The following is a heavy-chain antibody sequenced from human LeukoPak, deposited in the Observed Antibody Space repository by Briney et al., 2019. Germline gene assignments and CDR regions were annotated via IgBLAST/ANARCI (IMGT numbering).Heavy chain of an antibody. CDR3: ARGAAYYYDSSGYY. J-gene: IGHJ4*02. V-gene: IGHV4-31*03. CDR2: IFHSGST. Sequence: PSQTLSLTCTVSGGSISSGGYYWSWIRQLPGKGLEWIGYIFHSGSTHYNPSLKSRVTISVDTSKNQFPLKLNSVTAADTAVYYCARGAAYYYDSSGYYWGQGTLVTVSS. D-gene: IGHD3-22*01. CDR1: GGSISSGGYY.